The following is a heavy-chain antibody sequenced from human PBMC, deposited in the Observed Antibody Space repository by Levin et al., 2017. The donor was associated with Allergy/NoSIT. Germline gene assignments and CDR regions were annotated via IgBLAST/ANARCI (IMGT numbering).Heavy chain of an antibody. CDR3: TSRTIAAQYYYGMDG. CDR1: GFTFGDYA. J-gene: IGHJ6*02. Sequence: GGSLRLSCTASGFTFGDYAMSWVRQAPGKGLEWVGFIRSKAYGGTTEYAASVKGRFTISRDDSKSIAYLQMNSLKTEDTAVYYCTSRTIAAQYYYGMDGWGQGTTVTVSS. V-gene: IGHV3-49*04. D-gene: IGHD6-25*01. CDR2: IRSKAYGGTT.